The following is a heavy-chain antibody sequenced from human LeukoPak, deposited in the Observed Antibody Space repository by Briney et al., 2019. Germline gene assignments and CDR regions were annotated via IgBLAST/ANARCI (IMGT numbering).Heavy chain of an antibody. V-gene: IGHV1-46*01. CDR1: GYTFTGYY. CDR2: INPSGGST. J-gene: IGHJ4*02. Sequence: ASVKVSCKASGYTFTGYYMHWVRQAPGQGLEWMGWINPSGGSTTYAQKSQGRVTMTRDTSTSTVYMELSSLRSEDTAVYYCAKCRVSSSGSADYWGQGTLVTVSS. CDR3: AKCRVSSSGSADY. D-gene: IGHD3-22*01.